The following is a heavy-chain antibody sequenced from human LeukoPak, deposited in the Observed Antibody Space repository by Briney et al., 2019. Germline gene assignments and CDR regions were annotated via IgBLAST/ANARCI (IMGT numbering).Heavy chain of an antibody. Sequence: PGRSLRLSCAASGFTFDDYAMHWVRQAPGKGLEWVSGISWNSGSIGYADSVKGRFTISRDNAKNSLYLQMNSLRAEDTALYYCAKDGDSSGYYGGDYWGQGTLVTVSS. D-gene: IGHD3-22*01. V-gene: IGHV3-9*01. CDR2: ISWNSGSI. CDR3: AKDGDSSGYYGGDY. J-gene: IGHJ4*02. CDR1: GFTFDDYA.